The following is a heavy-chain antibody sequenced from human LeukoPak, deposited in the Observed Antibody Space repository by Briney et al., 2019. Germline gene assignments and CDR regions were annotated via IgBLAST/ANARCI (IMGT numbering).Heavy chain of an antibody. CDR3: AKGGSSSTRRYFDY. CDR1: GFTFSSYA. V-gene: IGHV3-23*01. J-gene: IGHJ4*02. CDR2: ISSGGGT. D-gene: IGHD1-26*01. Sequence: PGGSLRLSCAASGFTFSSYAMTWVRQAPGKGLEWVSAISSGGGTYYADPVKGRFTISRGNSQNTLYLQMNGLRAEDTAVYYCAKGGSSSTRRYFDYWGQGTLVTVSS.